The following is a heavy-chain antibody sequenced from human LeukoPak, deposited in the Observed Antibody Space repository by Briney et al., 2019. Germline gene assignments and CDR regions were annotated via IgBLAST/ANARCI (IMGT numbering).Heavy chain of an antibody. V-gene: IGHV4-34*01. CDR3: ARDNDSSGYYYAFRY. Sequence: MPSETLSRTCAVCGGSFSGYYWSWIRQPPGKGLEWIGEINHSGSTNYNPSLKSRVTISVDTSKNQFSLKLSSVTAADTAVYYCARDNDSSGYYYAFRYWGQGTLVTVSS. CDR1: GGSFSGYY. J-gene: IGHJ4*02. CDR2: INHSGST. D-gene: IGHD3-22*01.